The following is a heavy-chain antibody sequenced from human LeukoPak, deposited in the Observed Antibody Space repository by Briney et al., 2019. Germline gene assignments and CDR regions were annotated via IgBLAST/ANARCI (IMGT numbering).Heavy chain of an antibody. D-gene: IGHD1-14*01. CDR2: INHSGST. CDR3: ARVKVNRESYWYFDL. V-gene: IGHV4-34*01. CDR1: GFTVSSNY. J-gene: IGHJ2*01. Sequence: PGGSLRLSCAASGFTVSSNYMSWIRQPPGKGLEWIGEINHSGSTNYNPSLKSRVTISVDTSKNQFSLKLSSVTAADTAVYYCARVKVNRESYWYFDLWGRGTLVTVSS.